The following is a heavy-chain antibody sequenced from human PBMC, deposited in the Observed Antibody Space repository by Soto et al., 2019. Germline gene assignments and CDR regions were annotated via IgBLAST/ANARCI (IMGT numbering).Heavy chain of an antibody. V-gene: IGHV1-69*12. D-gene: IGHD1-1*01. CDR1: GGTFSSYA. J-gene: IGHJ6*02. CDR2: IIPIFGTT. CDR3: ARGTVTGSEYNYYYYGMDV. Sequence: QVQLVQSGAEVKKPGSSVKVSCKASGGTFSSYAIDWVRQAPGQGLEWMGGIIPIFGTTNYAQKLQGRVNRTADESTRTAYMELSTLRSEDTAVDYCARGTVTGSEYNYYYYGMDVWGQGTTVTVSS.